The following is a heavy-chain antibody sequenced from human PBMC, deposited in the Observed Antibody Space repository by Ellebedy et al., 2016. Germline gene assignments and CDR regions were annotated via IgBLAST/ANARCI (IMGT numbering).Heavy chain of an antibody. CDR3: VKYLERAMDV. Sequence: GESLKISCAASGFTFSNYAMTWVRQAPGKGLEWVSEITASAGNTYYADSVKGRFTISRDNSKNTLYLQMNSLRVEDTAVYYCVKYLERAMDVWGQGTTVTVS. CDR2: ITASAGNT. CDR1: GFTFSNYA. V-gene: IGHV3-23*01. J-gene: IGHJ6*02.